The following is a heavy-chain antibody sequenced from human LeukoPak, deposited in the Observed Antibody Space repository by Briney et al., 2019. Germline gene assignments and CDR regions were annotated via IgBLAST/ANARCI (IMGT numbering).Heavy chain of an antibody. CDR1: GFTFSSYA. Sequence: PGGSLRLSCAASGFTFSSYAISWVRQAPGKGLEWASAISGSGGSTYYADSVKGRFTISRDNSKNTLYLQMNSLRAEDTAVYYCAKDWGRITMIVVVPMFDYWGQGTLVTVSS. D-gene: IGHD3-22*01. CDR2: ISGSGGST. J-gene: IGHJ4*02. CDR3: AKDWGRITMIVVVPMFDY. V-gene: IGHV3-23*01.